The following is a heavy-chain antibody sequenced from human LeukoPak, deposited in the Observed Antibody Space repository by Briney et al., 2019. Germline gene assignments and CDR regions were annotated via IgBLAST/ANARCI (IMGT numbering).Heavy chain of an antibody. CDR3: AREPDA. J-gene: IGHJ5*02. CDR2: AHHTGRA. Sequence: SETLSLTCTVSGDSISGSNYHWGWIRQPPGKGLEWLGTAHHTGRAFYNPSLRGRTTVSVDTSKNQFSLKLTSVTAADTAVYYCAREPDAWGQGTLVTFSS. CDR1: GDSISGSNYH. V-gene: IGHV4-39*07.